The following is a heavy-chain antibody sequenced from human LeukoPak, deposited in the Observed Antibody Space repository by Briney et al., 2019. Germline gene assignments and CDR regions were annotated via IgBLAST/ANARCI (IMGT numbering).Heavy chain of an antibody. CDR3: ARGSQYEWELLGLFDY. D-gene: IGHD1-26*01. V-gene: IGHV3-11*01. CDR1: GFTFSDYY. Sequence: GGSLRLSCAASGFTFSDYYMSWIRQAPGKGLEWVSYISSSGSTIYYADSVKGRFTISRDNAKNSLYLQMNSLRAEDTAVYYCARGSQYEWELLGLFDYWGQGTLVTVSS. CDR2: ISSSGSTI. J-gene: IGHJ4*02.